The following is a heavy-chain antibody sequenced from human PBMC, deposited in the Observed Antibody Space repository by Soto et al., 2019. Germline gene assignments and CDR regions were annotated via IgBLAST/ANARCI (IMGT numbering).Heavy chain of an antibody. CDR3: ARGGSGYTWFNEF. CDR2: IIPVSTTT. V-gene: IGHV1-69*01. Sequence: QVQLVQSGAEVKKPGSSVKVSSKASGGAFSRCSVSWVRQAPGQGLKCMGGIIPVSTTTNYAQNFQGRVTITADEFTTTAYMELSSLRSEDTAIYYCARGGSGYTWFNEFWGQGTLVTVSS. CDR1: GGAFSRCS. J-gene: IGHJ4*02. D-gene: IGHD3-22*01.